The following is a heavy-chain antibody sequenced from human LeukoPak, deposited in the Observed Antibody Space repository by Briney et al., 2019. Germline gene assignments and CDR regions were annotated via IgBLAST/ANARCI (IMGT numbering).Heavy chain of an antibody. V-gene: IGHV1-24*01. D-gene: IGHD5-12*01. CDR1: GYTLTELS. Sequence: ASVKVSCKVSGYTLTELSMHWVRQAPGKGLEWMGGFDPEDGETIYAQKFQGRVTMTEDTSTDTAYMELSSLRSEDTAVYYCATLTSKGKWLRHKRSSRLTDYWGQGTLVTVSS. CDR2: FDPEDGET. CDR3: ATLTSKGKWLRHKRSSRLTDY. J-gene: IGHJ4*02.